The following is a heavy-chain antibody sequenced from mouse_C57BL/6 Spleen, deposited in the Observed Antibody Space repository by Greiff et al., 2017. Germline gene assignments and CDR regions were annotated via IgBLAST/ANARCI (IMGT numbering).Heavy chain of an antibody. CDR2: ISSGGSYT. D-gene: IGHD4-1*02. Sequence: EVQRVESGGDLVKPGGSLKLSCAASGFTFSSYGMSWVRQTPDKRLEWVATISSGGSYTYYPDSVKGRFTISRDNAKNTLYLQMSSLKSEDTAMYYCARQQLGRDFDYGGQGTTLTVSS. V-gene: IGHV5-6*01. CDR1: GFTFSSYG. CDR3: ARQQLGRDFDY. J-gene: IGHJ2*01.